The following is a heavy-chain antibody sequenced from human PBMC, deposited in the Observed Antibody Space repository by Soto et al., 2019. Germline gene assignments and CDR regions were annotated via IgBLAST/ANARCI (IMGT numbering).Heavy chain of an antibody. Sequence: LSLTCAASGFSFCSYVMHWVRQAPGKGLEWVAVIWYDGSNKYYADSVKGPFTISRDNSKNTLYLQMNSLRAEDTAVYYCARALTSRRNRDLYYFDYWGQGTLVTVSS. V-gene: IGHV3-33*01. CDR3: ARALTSRRNRDLYYFDY. CDR2: IWYDGSNK. CDR1: GFSFCSYV. D-gene: IGHD7-27*01. J-gene: IGHJ4*02.